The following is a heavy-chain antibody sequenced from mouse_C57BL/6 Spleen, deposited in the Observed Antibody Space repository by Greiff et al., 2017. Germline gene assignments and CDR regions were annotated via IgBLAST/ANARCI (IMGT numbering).Heavy chain of an antibody. J-gene: IGHJ4*01. D-gene: IGHD1-1*01. CDR2: IDPANGNT. V-gene: IGHV14-3*01. CDR1: GFNIKNTY. Sequence: VQLQQSVAELVRPGASVKLSCTASGFNIKNTYMHWVKQRPEQGLEWIGRIDPANGNTKYAPKFQGKATITADTSSNTAYLQLSSLTSEDTAIYYGARNSYYYGSNPHAMDYWGQGTSGTVSS. CDR3: ARNSYYYGSNPHAMDY.